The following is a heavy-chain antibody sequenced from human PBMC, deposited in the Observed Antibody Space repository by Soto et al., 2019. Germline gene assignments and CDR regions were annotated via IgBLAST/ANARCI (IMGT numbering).Heavy chain of an antibody. J-gene: IGHJ5*02. V-gene: IGHV1-69*01. D-gene: IGHD2-2*02. Sequence: QVQLVQSGAEVKKPGSSVKVSCKASGGTFSSYAISWVRQAPGQGLEWMGGIIPIFGTANYAQKFQGRVTITADESTSTASMELSRLRSEDTAVYYCASRLEDCSSTSCYTGMASWGQGTLVTVSS. CDR2: IIPIFGTA. CDR1: GGTFSSYA. CDR3: ASRLEDCSSTSCYTGMAS.